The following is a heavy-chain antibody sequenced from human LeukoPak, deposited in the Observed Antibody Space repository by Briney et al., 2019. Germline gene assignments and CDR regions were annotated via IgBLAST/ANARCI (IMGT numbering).Heavy chain of an antibody. D-gene: IGHD2/OR15-2a*01. V-gene: IGHV3-48*02. CDR1: GFTFSRFS. Sequence: PGGSLRLSCAASGFTFSRFSMNWVRQAPGKGLEWVSYISSGSSTIYYADSVKGRFTISRDNANNSLYLQMNSLRDEDTAVYYCARAFGYFPDYWGQGTLVTVSS. CDR3: ARAFGYFPDY. J-gene: IGHJ4*02. CDR2: ISSGSSTI.